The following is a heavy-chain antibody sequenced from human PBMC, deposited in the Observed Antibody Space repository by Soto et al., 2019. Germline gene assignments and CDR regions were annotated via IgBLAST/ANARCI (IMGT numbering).Heavy chain of an antibody. Sequence: QVQLVQSGAEVKKPGSSVKVSCKASGGTFSSYAISWVRQAPGQGLEWMGGIIPIFGTANYAQKFQGRVTITADESTSTAYMELSSLRSEDTAGYYCAGSDYCDSSGYYSVFDYWGQGTLVTVSS. D-gene: IGHD3-22*01. V-gene: IGHV1-69*01. J-gene: IGHJ4*02. CDR2: IIPIFGTA. CDR1: GGTFSSYA. CDR3: AGSDYCDSSGYYSVFDY.